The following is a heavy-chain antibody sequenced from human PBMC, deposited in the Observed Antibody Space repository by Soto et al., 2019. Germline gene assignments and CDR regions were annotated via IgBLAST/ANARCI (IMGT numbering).Heavy chain of an antibody. CDR1: GYTFTSYV. CDR3: ARVVATVAGPYGMDV. V-gene: IGHV1-18*01. J-gene: IGHJ6*02. D-gene: IGHD6-19*01. Sequence: VQLVQSGAEVKKPGASVKVSCRASGYTFTSYVISWVRQAPAQGLEWMGWISAYNGNTNFAQKLQGRVTMTTDTSTSTAYMELRSLRSDDTAVYYCARVVATVAGPYGMDVWGQGNTVTVSS. CDR2: ISAYNGNT.